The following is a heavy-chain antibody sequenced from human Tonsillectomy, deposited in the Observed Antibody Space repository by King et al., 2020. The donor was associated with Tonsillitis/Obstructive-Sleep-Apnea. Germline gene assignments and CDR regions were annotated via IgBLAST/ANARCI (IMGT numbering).Heavy chain of an antibody. CDR1: GFTFSSYW. D-gene: IGHD3-9*01. Sequence: VQLVESGGGLVQPGGSLRLSCAAPGFTFSSYWMSWVRQAPGKGLEWVANIKQDGSEKYYVASVKGRFTISRDNAKNSLYLQMNSLRAEDTAVYYCARGKDILTGYYPYYYYYMDVWGKGTTVTISS. J-gene: IGHJ6*03. CDR3: ARGKDILTGYYPYYYYYMDV. CDR2: IKQDGSEK. V-gene: IGHV3-7*01.